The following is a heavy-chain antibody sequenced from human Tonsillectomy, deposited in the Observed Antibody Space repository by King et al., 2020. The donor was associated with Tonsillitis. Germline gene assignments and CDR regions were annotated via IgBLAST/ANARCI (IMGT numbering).Heavy chain of an antibody. V-gene: IGHV3-74*02. D-gene: IGHD3-22*01. CDR2: INSDGSST. J-gene: IGHJ4*02. CDR3: VRRYYDSSGYGYFDY. Sequence: VQLVESGGGLVQPGGSLRLSCAASGFTFNSYWMHWVRQVPGKGLVWVSRINSDGSSTSYADSVKGRFTISRDNAKNTLYLQMNSLRAEDTAVYYCVRRYYDSSGYGYFDYWGQGTLVTVSS. CDR1: GFTFNSYW.